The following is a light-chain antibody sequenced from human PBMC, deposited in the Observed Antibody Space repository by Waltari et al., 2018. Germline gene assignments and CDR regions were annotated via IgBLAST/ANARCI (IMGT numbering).Light chain of an antibody. CDR3: QKNEALPAT. J-gene: IGKJ1*01. CDR2: ASS. CDR1: QSIGKY. V-gene: IGKV3-20*01. Sequence: EIVLTQSPATLSLSPGDRATLSCRASQSIGKYLIWYQQKPGQAPRLLIYASSIRATGIPDRFSGGGSGTDFRLTISSLEPEDFAVYYCQKNEALPATFGQGTKVEIK.